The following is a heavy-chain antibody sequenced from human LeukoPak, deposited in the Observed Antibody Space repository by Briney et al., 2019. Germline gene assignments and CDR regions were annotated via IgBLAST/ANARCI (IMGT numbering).Heavy chain of an antibody. CDR3: ARLVDGANTRVDS. Sequence: SETLSLTCTVSRGSISPDHCAWIRQPPGKGLEWIGYIFYTGRAKYNPSLEGRATLTVDMSKNQVSLKLSSVTVADTAMYYCARLVDGANTRVDSWGQGTLVTVSS. CDR1: RGSISPDH. V-gene: IGHV4-59*08. J-gene: IGHJ4*02. CDR2: IFYTGRA. D-gene: IGHD4/OR15-4a*01.